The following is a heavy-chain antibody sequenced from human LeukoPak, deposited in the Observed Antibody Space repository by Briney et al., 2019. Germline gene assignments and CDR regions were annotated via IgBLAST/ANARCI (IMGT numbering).Heavy chain of an antibody. CDR1: GFTFSDYY. CDR3: ARGFLHYYGSGSPNEFDP. Sequence: GGSLRLSCAASGFTFSDYYMSWIRKAPGKGLEWVSYISSSGSTIYYADSVKGRFTISRDNAKNSLYLQMNSLRAEDTAVYYCARGFLHYYGSGSPNEFDPWGQGTLVTVSS. J-gene: IGHJ5*02. CDR2: ISSSGSTI. D-gene: IGHD3-10*01. V-gene: IGHV3-11*01.